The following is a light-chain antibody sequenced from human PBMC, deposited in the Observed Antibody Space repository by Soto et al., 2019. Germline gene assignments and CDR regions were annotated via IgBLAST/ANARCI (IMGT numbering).Light chain of an antibody. CDR3: QQYGSSPIT. CDR2: GAS. CDR1: QSVSSNL. Sequence: EIVLTQSPGTLSLSPGERATLSCRASQSVSSNLLAWYQQKPGQAPRLLIYGASSRATGIPDRFSGSGSGTYFTLTISRLAPEDFAVYYCQQYGSSPITFAQGTRLEIK. J-gene: IGKJ5*01. V-gene: IGKV3-20*01.